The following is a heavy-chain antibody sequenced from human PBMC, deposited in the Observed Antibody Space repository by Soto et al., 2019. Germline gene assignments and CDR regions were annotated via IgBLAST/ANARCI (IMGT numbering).Heavy chain of an antibody. CDR3: ATVPQWVLRYHDWFFDY. D-gene: IGHD3-9*01. CDR2: ISGSGDIT. Sequence: EVQLLESGGGLVQPGGSLRLSCAVSGFSFSNSAMTWVRQAPGKGLEWVSGISGSGDITYNADSVKGRFAISRDTSKNVVYLQMRRLRDKDTAVYYCATVPQWVLRYHDWFFDYWGQGTLVTVSS. J-gene: IGHJ4*02. CDR1: GFSFSNSA. V-gene: IGHV3-23*01.